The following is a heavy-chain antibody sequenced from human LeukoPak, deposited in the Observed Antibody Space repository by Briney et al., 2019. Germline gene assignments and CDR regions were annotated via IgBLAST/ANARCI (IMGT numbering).Heavy chain of an antibody. CDR1: GFTFSSYS. D-gene: IGHD6-19*01. CDR2: ISSSSRTI. V-gene: IGHV3-48*04. CDR3: ARVGTSGWTSDY. J-gene: IGHJ4*02. Sequence: PAGSLRLSCAASGFTFSSYSINWVRQAPGKGLEWLLYISSSSRTISYADSLKGRFTVSRDNAKNSLDLQMNSPRVEDTAVYYCARVGTSGWTSDYWGQGTLVTVSS.